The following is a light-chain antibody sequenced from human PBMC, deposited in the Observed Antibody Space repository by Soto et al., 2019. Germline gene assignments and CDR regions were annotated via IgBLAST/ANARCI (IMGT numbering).Light chain of an antibody. Sequence: QSVLTQPPSVSAAAEQKVTISCSGSSSNIENNYVSWYQQLPGAAPKLLIHEDNKRPSGIPDRFSGSKSGTSATLGITGLLTGDEADYYCGTWDSSLSAFLFGGRTKLTVL. CDR2: EDN. CDR1: SSNIENNY. J-gene: IGLJ2*01. CDR3: GTWDSSLSAFL. V-gene: IGLV1-51*02.